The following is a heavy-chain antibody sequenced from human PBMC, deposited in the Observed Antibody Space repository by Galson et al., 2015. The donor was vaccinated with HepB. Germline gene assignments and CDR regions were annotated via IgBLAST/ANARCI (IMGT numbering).Heavy chain of an antibody. CDR3: ARAGVTTTLGFDY. J-gene: IGHJ4*02. V-gene: IGHV3-21*01. CDR1: GFTFSSYS. CDR2: ISSSSSYI. Sequence: SLRLSCAASGFTFSSYSMNWVRQAPGKGLEWVSSISSSSSYIYYADSVKGRFTISRDNAKNSLYLQMNSLRAEDTAVYYCARAGVTTTLGFDYWGQGTLVTVSS. D-gene: IGHD4-11*01.